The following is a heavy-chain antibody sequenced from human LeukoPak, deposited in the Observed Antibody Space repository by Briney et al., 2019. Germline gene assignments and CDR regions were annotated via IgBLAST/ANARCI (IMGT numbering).Heavy chain of an antibody. J-gene: IGHJ3*02. D-gene: IGHD6-13*01. CDR3: ARAVGAAGQDAFDI. V-gene: IGHV1-2*02. CDR2: INPNSGGT. CDR1: GYTFTGYY. Sequence: ASVKVSCKASGYTFTGYYIHWVRQAPGQGLEWMGWINPNSGGTNYAQKFQGRVTMTRDTSISTAYMELSRLRSDDTAVYYCARAVGAAGQDAFDIWGQGTMVTVSS.